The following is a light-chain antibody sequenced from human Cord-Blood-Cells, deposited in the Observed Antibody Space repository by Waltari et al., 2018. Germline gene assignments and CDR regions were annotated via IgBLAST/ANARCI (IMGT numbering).Light chain of an antibody. J-gene: IGKJ1*01. CDR1: QSVGSN. V-gene: IGKV3-15*01. CDR2: GAS. Sequence: EIVMTQSPATLYLSPGERATLPCRASQSVGSNLAWYHQKPGQAPRHLIYGASTSATGIPARFSGSGSGTEFTLTISSLQSEDFAVYYCQQYNNWPRTFGQGTKVEIK. CDR3: QQYNNWPRT.